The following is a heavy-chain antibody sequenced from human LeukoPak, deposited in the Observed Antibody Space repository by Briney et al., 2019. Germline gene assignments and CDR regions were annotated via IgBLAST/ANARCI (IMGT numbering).Heavy chain of an antibody. D-gene: IGHD1-26*01. CDR1: GFTFSSYG. Sequence: GGSLRLSCAASGFTFSSYGMSWVRQAPGKGLEWVSAISGSGSSTYYAASVKGRFTISRDNSKNTLYLQMNGLRAEDTAVYYCARWEWELPNNWFDPWGQGTLVTVSS. CDR3: ARWEWELPNNWFDP. V-gene: IGHV3-23*01. J-gene: IGHJ5*02. CDR2: ISGSGSST.